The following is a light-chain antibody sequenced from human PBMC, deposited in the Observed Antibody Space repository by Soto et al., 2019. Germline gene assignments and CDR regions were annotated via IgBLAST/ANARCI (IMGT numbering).Light chain of an antibody. CDR2: QTS. CDR1: QYINTR. V-gene: IGKV3-11*01. CDR3: HQRQSWPRT. J-gene: IGKJ1*01. Sequence: IVLKLSPSALSSLPSDRVTLSCRASQYINTRLAWYQHRPGQAPRLLIYQTSIRAAGIPARFSASGSGTDFTLTISDVQPEDFALYYCHQRQSWPRTFGQVTMVDVK.